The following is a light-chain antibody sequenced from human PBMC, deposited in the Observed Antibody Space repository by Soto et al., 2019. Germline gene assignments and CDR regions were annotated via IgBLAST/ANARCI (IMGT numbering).Light chain of an antibody. J-gene: IGKJ1*01. CDR3: QQCYMGWT. V-gene: IGKV1-5*01. Sequence: DIQMTPSLSTLAASVGDRVTMNPRASQSIGRFLAWYQHQPGKAPKLLIYDASTLESGVPPRFSGTGSGTEFTFSITSLQPEDFGTYYCQQCYMGWTFGQGTKVDIK. CDR1: QSIGRF. CDR2: DAS.